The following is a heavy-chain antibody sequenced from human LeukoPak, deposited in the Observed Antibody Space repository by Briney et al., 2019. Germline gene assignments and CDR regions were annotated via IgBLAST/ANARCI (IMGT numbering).Heavy chain of an antibody. Sequence: SETLSLTCTVSGGSISSYYWSWIRQPPRKGLEWIGYIYYSGSTNYNPSLKSRVTISVDTSKNQFSLKLSSVTAADTAVYYCARVWGDYYYYFDYWGQGTLVTVSS. CDR1: GGSISSYY. CDR3: ARVWGDYYYYFDY. CDR2: IYYSGST. D-gene: IGHD3-22*01. J-gene: IGHJ4*02. V-gene: IGHV4-59*08.